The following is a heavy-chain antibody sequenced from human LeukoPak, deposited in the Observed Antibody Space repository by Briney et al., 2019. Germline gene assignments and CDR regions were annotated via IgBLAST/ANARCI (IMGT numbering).Heavy chain of an antibody. D-gene: IGHD3-3*01. Sequence: ASVTVSCKASGYTFTSYGISWVRQAPGQGLEWMGWISAYNGNTNYAQKLQGRVTMTTDTSTSTAYMELRSLRSDDTAVYYCARLPHTIFGVVTLFDPWGQGTLVTVSS. CDR2: ISAYNGNT. CDR3: ARLPHTIFGVVTLFDP. J-gene: IGHJ5*02. V-gene: IGHV1-18*01. CDR1: GYTFTSYG.